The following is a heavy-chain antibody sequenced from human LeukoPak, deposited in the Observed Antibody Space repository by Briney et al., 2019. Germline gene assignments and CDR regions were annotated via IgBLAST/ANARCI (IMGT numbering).Heavy chain of an antibody. J-gene: IGHJ3*02. Sequence: SETLSLTCAVYGGSFSGYYWSWIRQPAGKGLEWIGRIYTSGSTNYNPSLKSRVTISVDTSKNQFSLKLSSVTAADTAVYYCARDALGGIVGATRAAFDIWGQGTMVTVSS. CDR1: GGSFSGYY. CDR3: ARDALGGIVGATRAAFDI. V-gene: IGHV4-4*07. D-gene: IGHD1-26*01. CDR2: IYTSGST.